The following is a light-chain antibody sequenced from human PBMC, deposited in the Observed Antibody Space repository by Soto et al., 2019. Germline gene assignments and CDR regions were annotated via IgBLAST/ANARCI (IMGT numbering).Light chain of an antibody. J-gene: IGLJ1*01. V-gene: IGLV1-40*01. Sequence: RQAPPRTGSAVQRVNISYTGSSSNIGAGYDVHWYQKVPGTAPKLLIYGNNNRPSGVPDRFSGSKSGTSASLAITGLQAEDEADYCCQSYDSSLSAPYVFGTGTKVT. CDR1: SSNIGAGYD. CDR2: GNN. CDR3: QSYDSSLSAPYV.